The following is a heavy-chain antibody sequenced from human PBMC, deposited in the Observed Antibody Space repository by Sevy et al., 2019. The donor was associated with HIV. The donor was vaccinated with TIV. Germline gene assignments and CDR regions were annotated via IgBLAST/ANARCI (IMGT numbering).Heavy chain of an antibody. D-gene: IGHD3-10*01. CDR2: IKSVSDGGAT. V-gene: IGHV3-15*01. J-gene: IGHJ4*02. CDR1: GLNFNDDW. CDR3: TTGQFAGIT. Sequence: GGSLRLSCAVSGLNFNDDWMNWVRQAPRKGLEWVGRIKSVSDGGATEYSGAGKGRFIISREDSKNTVSMQMDSLKTDDTAVYYCTTGQFAGITWGQGTQVTVSS.